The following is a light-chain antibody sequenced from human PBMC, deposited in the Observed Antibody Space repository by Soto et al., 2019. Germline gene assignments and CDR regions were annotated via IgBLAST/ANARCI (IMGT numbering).Light chain of an antibody. J-gene: IGKJ2*01. Sequence: EIVLTQSPATLSLSPGERATLSCRASQSVSSYLAWYQQKPGQAPRLLIYDASNRATGIPARFSGSGSGTDFTLTISSLEPEDFATYFCLQRHTRPYTFGQGTKLEI. CDR1: QSVSSY. CDR2: DAS. V-gene: IGKV3-11*01. CDR3: LQRHTRPYT.